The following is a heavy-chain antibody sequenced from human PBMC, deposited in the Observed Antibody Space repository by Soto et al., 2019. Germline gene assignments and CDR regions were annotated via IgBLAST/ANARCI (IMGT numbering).Heavy chain of an antibody. CDR1: GFTFSSYA. CDR2: ISSGSSYT. Sequence: EAQLVESGGGLVKPGGSLRLSCAASGFTFSSYAMNWVRQAPGKGLEWVSSISSGSSYTYYADSVKGRFTISRDNAQNSLYLQMNSLRAEDTAVYYCARDVTGTTNWFDPWSQGTLVTVSS. D-gene: IGHD1-1*01. J-gene: IGHJ5*02. V-gene: IGHV3-21*01. CDR3: ARDVTGTTNWFDP.